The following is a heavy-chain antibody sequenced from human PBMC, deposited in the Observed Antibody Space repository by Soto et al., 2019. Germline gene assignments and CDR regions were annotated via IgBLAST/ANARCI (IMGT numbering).Heavy chain of an antibody. CDR2: IYYSGST. V-gene: IGHV4-30-4*01. CDR1: GGSISSGDYY. J-gene: IGHJ4*02. CDR3: ARDCSGDCSLEY. D-gene: IGHD2-21*02. Sequence: QVQLQESGPGLVKPSQTLSLTCTVSGGSISSGDYYWSWIRQPPGKGLEWIGYIYYSGSTYYNPSLKSRVNISVDTSKNKFSLKPSSVTAADTAVYYCARDCSGDCSLEYWGQGSLVTVSS.